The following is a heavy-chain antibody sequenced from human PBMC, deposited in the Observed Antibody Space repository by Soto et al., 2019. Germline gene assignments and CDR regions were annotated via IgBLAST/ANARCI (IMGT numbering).Heavy chain of an antibody. Sequence: SEALSLTCAVYGGSFSGYYWSWIRQPPGKGLEWIGEINHNGSTNYNPSLKSRVTISVDTSKNQLSLKLSSVTAADTAVYYCARARMVHSWPQKRYGMDVWGQGTTVTVSS. V-gene: IGHV4-34*01. D-gene: IGHD3-10*01. J-gene: IGHJ6*02. CDR3: ARARMVHSWPQKRYGMDV. CDR1: GGSFSGYY. CDR2: INHNGST.